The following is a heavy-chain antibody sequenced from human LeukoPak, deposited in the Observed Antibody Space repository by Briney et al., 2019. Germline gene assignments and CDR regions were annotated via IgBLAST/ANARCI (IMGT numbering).Heavy chain of an antibody. J-gene: IGHJ5*02. CDR3: ARAPMTTVTMEDRYWFDP. CDR2: IIPIFGTA. D-gene: IGHD4-17*01. V-gene: IGHV1-69*06. CDR1: GGTFSSYA. Sequence: ASVKVSCKASGGTFSSYAISWVRQAPGQGLEWMGGIIPIFGTANYAQKFQGRVTITADKSTSTAYMELSSLRSEDTAVYYCARAPMTTVTMEDRYWFDPWGQGTLVTVSS.